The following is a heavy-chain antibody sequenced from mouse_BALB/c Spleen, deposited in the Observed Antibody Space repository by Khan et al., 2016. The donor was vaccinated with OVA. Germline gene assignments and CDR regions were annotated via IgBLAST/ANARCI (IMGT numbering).Heavy chain of an antibody. V-gene: IGHV3-6*02. CDR1: GYSITSAYY. J-gene: IGHJ3*01. D-gene: IGHD3-3*01. CDR3: ARAGRWFDY. Sequence: QLEESGPGLVKPSQSLSLTCSVTGYSITSAYYWNWIRQFPGNKLEWMGYITSGDTFNYNPSLKNRISITRDTSKNQFFLNLNSVTPEDTATYYCARAGRWFDYWGQGTLVIVSA. CDR2: ITSGDTF.